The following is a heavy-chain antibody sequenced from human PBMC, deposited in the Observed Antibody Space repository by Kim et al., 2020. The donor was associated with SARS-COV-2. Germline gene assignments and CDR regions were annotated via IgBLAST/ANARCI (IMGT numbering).Heavy chain of an antibody. J-gene: IGHJ4*02. CDR1: GGSFSGYY. CDR3: ARGSGSMVRGVMGY. V-gene: IGHV4-34*01. D-gene: IGHD3-10*01. CDR2: INHSGST. Sequence: SETLSLTCAVYGGSFSGYYWSWIRQPPGKGLEWIGEINHSGSTNYNPSLKSRVTISVDTSKNQFSLKLSSVTAADRAVYYCARGSGSMVRGVMGYWGQGTLVAVSS.